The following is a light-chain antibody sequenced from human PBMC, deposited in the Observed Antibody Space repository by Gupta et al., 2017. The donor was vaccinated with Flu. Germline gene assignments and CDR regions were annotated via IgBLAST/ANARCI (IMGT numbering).Light chain of an antibody. CDR2: DAT. CDR3: QQASAIPST. CDR1: QGILTY. V-gene: IGKV1-39*01. Sequence: DIRMTQTPSSLSASVGDSITLPCRASQGILTYVNWYQQKPGKSPKLLLSDATRLQVGVPSRFSGSGSGTDFTLTISSLHPEDFATYFCQQASAIPSTFGQGTRVEI. J-gene: IGKJ1*01.